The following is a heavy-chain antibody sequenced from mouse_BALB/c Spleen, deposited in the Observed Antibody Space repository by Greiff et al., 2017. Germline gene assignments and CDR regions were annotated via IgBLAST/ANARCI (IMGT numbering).Heavy chain of an antibody. D-gene: IGHD1-1*01. CDR2: IWGDGST. J-gene: IGHJ4*01. V-gene: IGHV2-6-7*01. CDR1: GFSLTGYG. Sequence: VQGVESGPGLVAPSQSLSITCTVSGFSLTGYGVNWVRQPPGKGLEWLGMIWGDGSTDYNSALKSRLSISKDNSKSQVFLKMNSLQTDDTARYYCARDQRYYYGSSYWAMDYWGQGTSVTVSS. CDR3: ARDQRYYYGSSYWAMDY.